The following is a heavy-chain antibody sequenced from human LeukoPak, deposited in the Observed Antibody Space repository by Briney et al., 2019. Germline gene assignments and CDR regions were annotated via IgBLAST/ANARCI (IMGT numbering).Heavy chain of an antibody. CDR2: IGTAGDT. CDR3: ARAPRRYYYDSSGWYYFDY. Sequence: GGSLRLSCAASGFTFSSYDMHWVRQATGKGLEWVSAIGTAGDTYYPGSVKGRFTISRENAKNSLYLQMNSLRAGDTAVYYCARAPRRYYYDSSGWYYFDYWGQGTLATVSS. D-gene: IGHD3-22*01. J-gene: IGHJ4*02. V-gene: IGHV3-13*01. CDR1: GFTFSSYD.